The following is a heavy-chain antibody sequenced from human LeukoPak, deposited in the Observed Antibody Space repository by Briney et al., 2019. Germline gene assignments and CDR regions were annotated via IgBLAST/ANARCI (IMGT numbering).Heavy chain of an antibody. Sequence: ASVKVSCKASGYTFTSNAIHWVRQAPGQRLEWMGWINAGNGNTKYSQKFQGRVTITMDTSTSTAYMELRSLRSDDTAVYYCARAAGSSSWFQSWGQGTLVTVSS. CDR2: INAGNGNT. CDR1: GYTFTSNA. V-gene: IGHV1-3*01. CDR3: ARAAGSSSWFQS. J-gene: IGHJ4*02. D-gene: IGHD6-6*01.